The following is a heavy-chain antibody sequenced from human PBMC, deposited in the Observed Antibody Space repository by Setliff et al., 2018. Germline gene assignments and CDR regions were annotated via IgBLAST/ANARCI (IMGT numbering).Heavy chain of an antibody. J-gene: IGHJ2*01. V-gene: IGHV4-34*01. CDR2: INHSGST. D-gene: IGHD5-12*01. Sequence: SETLSLTCAVYGGSFSGYYWSWIRQPPGKGLEWIGEINHSGSTYYNPSLKRRATISIDTSKSQFSLKLSSMTAADTALYYCARNPDFLQYSFDLWGRGTLVTVSS. CDR1: GGSFSGYY. CDR3: ARNPDFLQYSFDL.